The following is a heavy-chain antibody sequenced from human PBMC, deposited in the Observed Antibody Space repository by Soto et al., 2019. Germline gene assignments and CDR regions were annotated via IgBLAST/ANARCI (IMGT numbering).Heavy chain of an antibody. J-gene: IGHJ6*02. CDR2: IIPIFGTA. V-gene: IGHV1-69*01. D-gene: IGHD3-3*01. Sequence: QVQLVQSGAEVKKPGSSVKVSCKASGGTFSSYAISWVRQAPGQGLEWMGGIIPIFGTANYAQKFQGRVAITADESTSTAYMELSSLRSEDTAVYYCARAFLPDPHYDSQGGMDVWGQGTTVTVSS. CDR3: ARAFLPDPHYDSQGGMDV. CDR1: GGTFSSYA.